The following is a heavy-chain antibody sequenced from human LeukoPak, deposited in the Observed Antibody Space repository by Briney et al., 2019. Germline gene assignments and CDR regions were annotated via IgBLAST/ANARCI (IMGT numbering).Heavy chain of an antibody. CDR1: GFTFSDYY. J-gene: IGHJ4*02. D-gene: IGHD3-22*01. Sequence: GGSLRLSCVASGFTFSDYYMSWIRQAPGKGLEWVSYISSSGSTIYYADSVKGRFTISRDNAKNSLYLQMNSLRAEDTAVYYCARQAHYYDSSGITQGFDYWGQGTLVTVSS. V-gene: IGHV3-11*01. CDR2: ISSSGSTI. CDR3: ARQAHYYDSSGITQGFDY.